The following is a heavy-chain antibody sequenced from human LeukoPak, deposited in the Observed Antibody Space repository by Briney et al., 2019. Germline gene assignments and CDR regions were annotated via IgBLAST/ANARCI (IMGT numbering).Heavy chain of an antibody. CDR3: ARYCTGELLDAFDI. Sequence: SETLSLTCTVSGGSISSYYWSWIRQPPGKGLEWIGYIYYSGSTNYNPSLKSRVTISVDTSKNQFSLKLSSVTAADTAVYYCARYCTGELLDAFDIWGQGTMVTVSS. V-gene: IGHV4-59*12. D-gene: IGHD1-26*01. J-gene: IGHJ3*02. CDR2: IYYSGST. CDR1: GGSISSYY.